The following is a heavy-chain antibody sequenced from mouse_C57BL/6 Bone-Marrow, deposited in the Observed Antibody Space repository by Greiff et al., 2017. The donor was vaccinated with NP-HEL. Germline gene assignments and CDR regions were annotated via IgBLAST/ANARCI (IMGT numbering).Heavy chain of an antibody. J-gene: IGHJ2*01. Sequence: EVQLQQSGPELVKPGASVKIPCKASGYTFTDYNMDWVKQSHGKSLEWIGDINPNNGGTIYNQKFKGKATLTVDKSSSTAYMELRSLTSEDTAVYYCARSPHYYGSSQYDFDYWGQGTTLTVSS. D-gene: IGHD1-1*01. CDR1: GYTFTDYN. CDR3: ARSPHYYGSSQYDFDY. V-gene: IGHV1-18*01. CDR2: INPNNGGT.